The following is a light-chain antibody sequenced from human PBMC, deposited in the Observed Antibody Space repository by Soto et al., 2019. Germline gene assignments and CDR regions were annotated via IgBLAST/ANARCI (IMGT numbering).Light chain of an antibody. CDR1: QSISSY. J-gene: IGKJ1*01. CDR2: AAS. CDR3: QQSYSNPWT. V-gene: IGKV1-39*01. Sequence: DIQMTQSPSSLSSSVGDIVTITCRASQSISSYLNWYEQKPGKAPKLLXYAASSLQSGVPSRFSGSGSGTDFTLTISSLQPEDFATYYCQQSYSNPWTFGQGTKVDIK.